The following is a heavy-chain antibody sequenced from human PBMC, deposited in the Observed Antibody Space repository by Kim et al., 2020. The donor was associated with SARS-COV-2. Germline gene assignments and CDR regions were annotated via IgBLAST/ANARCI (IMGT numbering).Heavy chain of an antibody. V-gene: IGHV3-53*01. J-gene: IGHJ6*02. D-gene: IGHD2-21*02. CDR3: ARLGPVTANYYYGMDV. Sequence: SVWGRFTISRDNSRNTVYLQMNSLRAEDTAVYYCARLGPVTANYYYGMDVWGQGTTVTVSS.